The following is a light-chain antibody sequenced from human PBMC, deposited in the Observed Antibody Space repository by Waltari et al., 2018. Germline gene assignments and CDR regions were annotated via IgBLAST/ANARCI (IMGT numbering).Light chain of an antibody. CDR2: DDS. CDR3: QVWDSSSDHVV. J-gene: IGLJ2*01. V-gene: IGLV3-21*02. Sequence: SYVLTQPPSVSVAPGQTARITCGGNNLGSKSVHWYQQKPGQAPVLVVYDDSDRPSGIPGGFSGSNSGNTATLTISRVEAGDEADYYCQVWDSSSDHVVFGGGTKLTVL. CDR1: NLGSKS.